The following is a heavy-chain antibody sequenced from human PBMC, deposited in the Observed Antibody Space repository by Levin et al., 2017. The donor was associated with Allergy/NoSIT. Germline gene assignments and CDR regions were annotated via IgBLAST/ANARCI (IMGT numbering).Heavy chain of an antibody. D-gene: IGHD3-16*01. V-gene: IGHV4-30-4*01. CDR3: ARGLVRKGDDAFDI. CDR2: IYYSGST. CDR1: GGSISSGDYY. Sequence: KSSETLSLTCTVSGGSISSGDYYWSWIRQPPGKGLEWIGYIYYSGSTYYNPSLKSRVTISVDTSKNQFSLKLSSVTAADTAVYYCARGLVRKGDDAFDIWGQGTMVTVSS. J-gene: IGHJ3*02.